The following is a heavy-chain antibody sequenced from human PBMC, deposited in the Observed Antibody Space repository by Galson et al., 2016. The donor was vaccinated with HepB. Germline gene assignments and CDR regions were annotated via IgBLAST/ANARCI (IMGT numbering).Heavy chain of an antibody. J-gene: IGHJ4*02. D-gene: IGHD3-10*01. Sequence: NLQGRVTMTTDTSTSTAYMELGSLRSDDTAVYYCARDLHRVDYWGQGTLVTVSS. CDR3: ARDLHRVDY. V-gene: IGHV1-18*01.